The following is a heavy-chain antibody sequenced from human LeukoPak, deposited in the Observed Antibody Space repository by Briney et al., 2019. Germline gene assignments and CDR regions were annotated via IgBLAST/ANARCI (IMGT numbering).Heavy chain of an antibody. CDR2: IYYSGST. D-gene: IGHD3-22*01. V-gene: IGHV4-39*01. J-gene: IGHJ4*02. CDR3: ARTIAMTEVVFDY. CDR1: GGSISSSNYH. Sequence: SQTLSLTCTVSGGSISSSNYHWGWIRQPPGKGLEWIGSIYYSGSTYYNPSLKSRVTMSVHTAKKQFSLKLSSVTAADTAVYYCARTIAMTEVVFDYWGQGTLVTVSS.